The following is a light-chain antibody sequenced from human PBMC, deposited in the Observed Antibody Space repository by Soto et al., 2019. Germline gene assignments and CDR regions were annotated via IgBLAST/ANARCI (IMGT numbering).Light chain of an antibody. J-gene: IGKJ1*01. Sequence: DIQMTQSPSSVSASVGDRVTITCRASQGISSFLVWYQQKPGIAPKLLIYAASNLQSGVPSRFSGSGSGTDFTLTITSLQPEDFATYYCQQYSTYPWTFGQGTRVEI. CDR3: QQYSTYPWT. V-gene: IGKV1D-16*01. CDR1: QGISSF. CDR2: AAS.